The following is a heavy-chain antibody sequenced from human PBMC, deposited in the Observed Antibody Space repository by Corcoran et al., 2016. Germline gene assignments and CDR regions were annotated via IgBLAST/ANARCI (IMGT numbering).Heavy chain of an antibody. CDR2: IYWDNDK. J-gene: IGHJ4*01. D-gene: IGHD6-19*01. Sequence: QITLKESGPTLVTPTQTLTLTCAFSGFSLTTSGVGVGCIRQPPGKAPEWLALIYWDNDKRSNPSLRSRLTIPKDTSRNQVVLTRTKLNPVDTATCYCAPRRPGSGGWGTGYFDYWGHGTLVTVS. CDR1: GFSLTTSGVG. V-gene: IGHV2-5*02. CDR3: APRRPGSGGWGTGYFDY.